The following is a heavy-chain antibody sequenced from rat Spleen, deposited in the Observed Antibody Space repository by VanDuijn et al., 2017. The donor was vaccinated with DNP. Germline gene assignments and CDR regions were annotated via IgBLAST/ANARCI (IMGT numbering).Heavy chain of an antibody. CDR2: ISSSGGKT. J-gene: IGHJ2*01. CDR3: AGAGYGTYHFDY. CDR1: GFTFSNYD. V-gene: IGHV5S13*01. Sequence: EVQLVESGGGLVQPGWSLKLSCAGSGFTFSNYDMAWVRQAPTKGLEWVASISSSGGKTYYRDSVKGRFTVSRDNAKNILKLQMDSLRSEDTATYYCAGAGYGTYHFDYWGQGVMVTVSS. D-gene: IGHD2-1*01.